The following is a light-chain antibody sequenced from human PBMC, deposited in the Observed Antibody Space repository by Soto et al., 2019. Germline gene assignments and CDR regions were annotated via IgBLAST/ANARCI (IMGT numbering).Light chain of an antibody. J-gene: IGKJ1*01. CDR2: DAS. CDR3: HQFGYSPRT. V-gene: IGKV3-11*01. Sequence: EIVLTQSPATLSLSPGEGANLXSRASQSVSSNFAWYQQKPGQAPRLLIYDASNRATGIPARFSGSGSGTDFTLAIRRLEPEDFAVYYCHQFGYSPRTFGQGTKVDIK. CDR1: QSVSSN.